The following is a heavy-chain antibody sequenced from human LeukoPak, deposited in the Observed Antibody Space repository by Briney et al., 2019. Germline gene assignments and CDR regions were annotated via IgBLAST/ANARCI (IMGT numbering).Heavy chain of an antibody. CDR3: ARDYVDNFDSYGYIALDQ. CDR1: GYTFTDYY. D-gene: IGHD3-22*01. CDR2: INPNSGST. Sequence: GASVKVSCKASGYTFTDYYIHWVRQAPGQGLEWMGWINPNSGSTNYAQNLQGRVSMTRDTSISTAHMELIRLRSDDTAVYYCARDYVDNFDSYGYIALDQWGQGTLVIVSS. V-gene: IGHV1-2*02. J-gene: IGHJ4*02.